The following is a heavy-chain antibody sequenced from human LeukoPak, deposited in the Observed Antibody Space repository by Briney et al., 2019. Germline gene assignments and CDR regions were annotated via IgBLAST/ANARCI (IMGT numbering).Heavy chain of an antibody. J-gene: IGHJ4*02. V-gene: IGHV4-30-2*01. CDR3: ARHSTDYGDYDYFDY. CDR2: IYHSGST. Sequence: SETLSLTCAVSGGSIISDGYSWNWIRQPPGKGLEWIGYIYHSGSTYYNPSLKSRVTISVDTSKNQFSLKLSSVTAADTAVYYCARHSTDYGDYDYFDYWGQGTLVTVSS. D-gene: IGHD4-17*01. CDR1: GGSIISDGYS.